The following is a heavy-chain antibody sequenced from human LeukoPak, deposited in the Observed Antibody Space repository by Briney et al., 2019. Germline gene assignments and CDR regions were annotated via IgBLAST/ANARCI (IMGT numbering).Heavy chain of an antibody. Sequence: SVKVSCKASGYTFTYRYLHWVRQAPGQALEWMGWITPFNGNTNYAQKFQDRVTITRDRSMSTAYMELSSLRPEDTAMYYCASGTGSSGWAYFDYWGQGTLVTVSS. J-gene: IGHJ4*02. CDR3: ASGTGSSGWAYFDY. D-gene: IGHD6-19*01. V-gene: IGHV1-45*02. CDR1: GYTFTYRY. CDR2: ITPFNGNT.